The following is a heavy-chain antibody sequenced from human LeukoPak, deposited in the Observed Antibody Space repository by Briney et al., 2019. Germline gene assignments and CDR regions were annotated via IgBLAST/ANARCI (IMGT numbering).Heavy chain of an antibody. J-gene: IGHJ2*01. Sequence: GASVKVSCKASGYTFTGYYMHWVRQAPGQGLEWMGWINPNSGGTNYAQKFQGRVTMTRDTSISTAYMELSRLRSDDTAVYCCARDRGYYDSSGYSRLGWYFDLWGRGTLVTVSS. D-gene: IGHD3-22*01. CDR1: GYTFTGYY. CDR2: INPNSGGT. V-gene: IGHV1-2*02. CDR3: ARDRGYYDSSGYSRLGWYFDL.